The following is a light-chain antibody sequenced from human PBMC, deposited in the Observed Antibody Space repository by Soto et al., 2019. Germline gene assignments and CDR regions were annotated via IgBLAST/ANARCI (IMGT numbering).Light chain of an antibody. CDR3: NSYTNSSAVV. Sequence: QSVLTQPRSVSGSPGQSVTFSCAGTRDDIGAYDYVSWYQQHPGNAPKLLVYEVTNRPSGVSDRFSGSKSGNTASLTISGLQAEDEAHYYCNSYTNSSAVVFGGGTKVTV. J-gene: IGLJ2*01. CDR1: RDDIGAYDY. CDR2: EVT. V-gene: IGLV2-14*01.